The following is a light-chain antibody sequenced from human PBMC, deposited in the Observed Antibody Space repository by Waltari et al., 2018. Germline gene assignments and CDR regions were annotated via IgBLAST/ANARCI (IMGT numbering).Light chain of an antibody. Sequence: DIQMTQSPSTLSASVGDRVTITCRASQSISSWFAWYQQKPGKAPKLRIYKASSLERGVPSRFSGSGSGTEFTLTISSLQPDDFATYYCQQYNSYPWTFGQGTKVEIK. CDR1: QSISSW. J-gene: IGKJ1*01. CDR3: QQYNSYPWT. V-gene: IGKV1-5*03. CDR2: KAS.